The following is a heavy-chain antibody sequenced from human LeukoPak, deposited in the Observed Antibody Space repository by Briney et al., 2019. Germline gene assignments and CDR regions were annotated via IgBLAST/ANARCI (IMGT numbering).Heavy chain of an antibody. Sequence: GGSLRLSCAASGFTFSGYAMSWVRQAPGKGLEWVSAISGSGGSTYYADSVKGRFTISRDNSKNTLYLQMNSLRAEDTAVYYCAKSQYYYDSSGPFDYWGQGTLVTVSS. D-gene: IGHD3-22*01. V-gene: IGHV3-23*01. J-gene: IGHJ4*02. CDR3: AKSQYYYDSSGPFDY. CDR1: GFTFSGYA. CDR2: ISGSGGST.